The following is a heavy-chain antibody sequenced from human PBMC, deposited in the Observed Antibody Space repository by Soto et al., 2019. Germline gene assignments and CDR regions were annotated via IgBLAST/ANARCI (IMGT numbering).Heavy chain of an antibody. D-gene: IGHD2-15*01. CDR2: ISAYNGNT. CDR3: ARGVCSGGSCYYYYYYMDV. V-gene: IGHV1-18*01. Sequence: GASVKVSCKASGYTFTSYGISWVRQAPGQGLEWMGWISAYNGNTNYAQKLQGRVTMTTDTSTSTAYMELRSLRSDDTAVYYCARGVCSGGSCYYYYYYMDVWGKGTTVTVS. J-gene: IGHJ6*03. CDR1: GYTFTSYG.